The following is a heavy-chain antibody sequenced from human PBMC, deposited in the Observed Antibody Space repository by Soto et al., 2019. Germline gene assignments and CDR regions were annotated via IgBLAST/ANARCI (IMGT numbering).Heavy chain of an antibody. V-gene: IGHV1-69*08. CDR1: GGTFSSHT. Sequence: QDQLVQSGAEVKKPGSSVKVSCKASGGTFSSHTFSWVRQAPGQGLEWMGRIIPALGTATYAQKLQGRVTITADESATTGYMELNSLRSEDTAVYYCARPDFGDYWYFDLWGRGTLVTVSS. J-gene: IGHJ2*01. CDR3: ARPDFGDYWYFDL. CDR2: IIPALGTA. D-gene: IGHD4-17*01.